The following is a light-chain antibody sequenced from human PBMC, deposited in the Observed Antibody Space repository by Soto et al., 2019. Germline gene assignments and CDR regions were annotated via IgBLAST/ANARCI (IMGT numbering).Light chain of an antibody. CDR1: SDNIGSNT. CDR3: VAWDDSLNGAV. Sequence: QSVLTQPPSASGTPGQRVTISCSGTSDNIGSNTVNWYQQLPGTAPKLLMYSNSQRPSGVPDRFAGSKSGTSASLAISGLQSEDEADYYCVAWDDSLNGAVFGGGTQLTVL. J-gene: IGLJ7*01. V-gene: IGLV1-44*01. CDR2: SNS.